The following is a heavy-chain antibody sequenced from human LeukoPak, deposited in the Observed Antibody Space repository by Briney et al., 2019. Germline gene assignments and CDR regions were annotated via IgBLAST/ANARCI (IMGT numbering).Heavy chain of an antibody. V-gene: IGHV3-30*04. J-gene: IGHJ4*02. CDR3: ARVGRAYDFWDYLDY. CDR1: GFTFSNYA. Sequence: PGRSLRLSCAASGFTFSNYAMHWVRQAPGKGLEWVTILSYDGSQTYYADSVKGRFTISRDNSKNTLFLQMNGLRAEDTAIYYCARVGRAYDFWDYLDYWGQGTPVTVSS. D-gene: IGHD3-3*01. CDR2: LSYDGSQT.